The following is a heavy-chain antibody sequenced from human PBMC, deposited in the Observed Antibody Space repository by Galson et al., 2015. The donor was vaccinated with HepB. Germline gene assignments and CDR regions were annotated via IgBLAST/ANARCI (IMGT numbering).Heavy chain of an antibody. CDR3: ASRDPELPYCSSTSCRGWYYGMDV. D-gene: IGHD2-2*01. V-gene: IGHV1-18*01. Sequence: SVKVSCKASGYTFTSYGISWVRQAPGQGLEWMGWISAYNGNTNYAQKLQGRVTMTTDTSTSTAYMELRSLRSDDTAVYYCASRDPELPYCSSTSCRGWYYGMDVWGQGTTVTVSS. CDR2: ISAYNGNT. J-gene: IGHJ6*02. CDR1: GYTFTSYG.